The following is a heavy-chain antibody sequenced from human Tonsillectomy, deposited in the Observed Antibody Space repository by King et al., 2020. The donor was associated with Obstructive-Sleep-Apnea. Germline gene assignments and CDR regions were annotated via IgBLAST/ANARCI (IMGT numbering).Heavy chain of an antibody. CDR3: ARSNPSYYYDSSGYYYFDY. Sequence: QLVQSGAEVKKPGSSVKVSCKASGGTFSSYAISWVRQAPGQGLEWMGGIIPIFGTANYAQKFQGRVTITADESTSTAYMELSSLRSEDTAVYYCARSNPSYYYDSSGYYYFDYWGQGTLVTVSS. CDR2: IIPIFGTA. J-gene: IGHJ4*02. CDR1: GGTFSSYA. D-gene: IGHD3-22*01. V-gene: IGHV1-69*01.